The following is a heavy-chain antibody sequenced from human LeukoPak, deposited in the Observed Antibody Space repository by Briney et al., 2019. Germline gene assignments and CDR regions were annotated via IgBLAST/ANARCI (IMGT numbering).Heavy chain of an antibody. V-gene: IGHV3-33*01. Sequence: GRSLRLSCAASGFTFSSYGMHWVRQAPGKGLEWVAVIWYDGSNKYYADSVKGRFTISRDNSKNTLYLQMNSLRAEDTAVYYCARDPSHTMVQAFYYYYMDVWGKGTTVTVSS. D-gene: IGHD3-10*01. CDR3: ARDPSHTMVQAFYYYYMDV. CDR2: IWYDGSNK. J-gene: IGHJ6*03. CDR1: GFTFSSYG.